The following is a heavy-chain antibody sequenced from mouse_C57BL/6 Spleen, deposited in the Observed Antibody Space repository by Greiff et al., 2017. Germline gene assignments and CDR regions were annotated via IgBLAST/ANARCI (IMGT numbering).Heavy chain of an antibody. CDR2: ISSGSSTI. Sequence: EVHLVESGGGLVKPGGSLTLSCAASGFTFSDYGMHWVRQAPEKGLEWVAYISSGSSTIYYADTVKGRFTISRDNAKTTLFLQMNSLRSEDTAMYDCARRALYDYDDAMDYWGQGTSVTVSS. CDR3: ARRALYDYDDAMDY. CDR1: GFTFSDYG. V-gene: IGHV5-17*01. J-gene: IGHJ4*01. D-gene: IGHD2-4*01.